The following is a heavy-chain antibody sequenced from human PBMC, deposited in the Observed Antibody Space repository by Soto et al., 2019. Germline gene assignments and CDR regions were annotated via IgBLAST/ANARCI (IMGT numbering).Heavy chain of an antibody. V-gene: IGHV3-33*01. J-gene: IGHJ4*02. D-gene: IGHD3-3*01. CDR2: IWYDGSNK. Sequence: QVQLVESGGGVVQPGRSLRLSCAASGFTFSSYGMHWVRQAPGKGLEWVAVIWYDGSNKYYADSVKGRFTISRDNSKNTLYLQMNSLSNEDTAVHYCAREVYYDFWSGFNTHPYYFDDWGQGTLVTVSS. CDR3: AREVYYDFWSGFNTHPYYFDD. CDR1: GFTFSSYG.